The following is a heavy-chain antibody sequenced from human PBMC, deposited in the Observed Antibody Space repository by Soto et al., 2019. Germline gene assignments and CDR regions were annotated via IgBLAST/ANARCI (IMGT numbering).Heavy chain of an antibody. D-gene: IGHD3-10*01. CDR2: INPNSGGT. V-gene: IGHV1-2*04. CDR3: PRDLAMDYGSGSYYSPYYYGMDV. CDR1: GYTFTGYY. J-gene: IGHJ6*02. Sequence: ASVKVSCKASGYTFTGYYMHWVRQAPGQGLEWMGWINPNSGGTNYAQKFQGWVTMTRDTSISTAYMELSRLRSDDTAVYYCPRDLAMDYGSGSYYSPYYYGMDVWGQGTTVTVSS.